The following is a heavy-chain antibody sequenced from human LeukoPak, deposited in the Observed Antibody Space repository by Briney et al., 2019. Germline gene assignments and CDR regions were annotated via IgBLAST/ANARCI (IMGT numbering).Heavy chain of an antibody. CDR3: AGEFGELPYDAFDI. CDR2: INPNSGGT. J-gene: IGHJ3*02. CDR1: GYTFTGYY. D-gene: IGHD3-10*01. Sequence: GAPVKVSCKASGYTFTGYYMHWVRQAPGQGLEWLGWINPNSGGTNYAQKFQGRVTMTRDTSISTAYMELSRLTSDDTAVYYCAGEFGELPYDAFDIWGQGTMVTVSS. V-gene: IGHV1-2*02.